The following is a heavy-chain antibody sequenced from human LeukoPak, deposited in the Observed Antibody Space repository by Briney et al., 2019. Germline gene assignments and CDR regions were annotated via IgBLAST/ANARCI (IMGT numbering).Heavy chain of an antibody. Sequence: ASVKGSCKASGYTFTSYGIGWVRQAPGQGLEWMGWISAYNGNTNYAQKLQGRVTMTTDTSTSTAYMELRSLRSDDTAVYYCARGQYYYDSSGYYLFQHWGQGTLVTVSS. CDR2: ISAYNGNT. D-gene: IGHD3-22*01. V-gene: IGHV1-18*01. CDR1: GYTFTSYG. J-gene: IGHJ1*01. CDR3: ARGQYYYDSSGYYLFQH.